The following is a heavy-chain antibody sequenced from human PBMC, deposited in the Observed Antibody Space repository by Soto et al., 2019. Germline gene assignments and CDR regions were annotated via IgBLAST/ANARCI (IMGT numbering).Heavy chain of an antibody. Sequence: SETLSLTCTVSGGSISSSSYYWGWIRQPPGKGLEWIGSIYYSGSTYYNPSLKSRVTISVDTSKNQFSLKLSSVTAADTAVYYCASTSVARYNWNYGNYGMDVWGQGTTVTVSS. CDR1: GGSISSSSYY. CDR3: ASTSVARYNWNYGNYGMDV. J-gene: IGHJ6*02. V-gene: IGHV4-39*01. D-gene: IGHD1-7*01. CDR2: IYYSGST.